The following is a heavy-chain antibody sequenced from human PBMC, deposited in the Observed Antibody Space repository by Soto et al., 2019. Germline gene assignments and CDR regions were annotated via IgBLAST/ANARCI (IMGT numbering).Heavy chain of an antibody. Sequence: GGSLRLSCAASGFTFSSYGMHWVRQAPGKGLEWVAVIWYDGSNKYYADSVKGRFTISRDNSKNTLYLQMNSLRAEDTAVYYCARDSNPSGGIDYWGQGTLVTVSS. V-gene: IGHV3-33*01. CDR1: GFTFSSYG. D-gene: IGHD2-15*01. CDR2: IWYDGSNK. J-gene: IGHJ4*02. CDR3: ARDSNPSGGIDY.